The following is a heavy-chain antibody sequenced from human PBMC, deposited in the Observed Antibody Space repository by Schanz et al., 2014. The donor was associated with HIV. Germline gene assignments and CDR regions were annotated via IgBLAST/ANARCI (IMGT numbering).Heavy chain of an antibody. Sequence: QVRLQQWGAGLVKPSETLSLTCAVSGGSVSGHYWSWIRQPPGKGLEWIAEINHSGSTTYNPSLKSRITISIDPSKNHFSLNLPSVTAADTAVYYCARSPNYYDSSGYYEGYFDSWGQGTLVTVSS. CDR2: INHSGST. CDR1: GGSVSGHY. J-gene: IGHJ4*02. V-gene: IGHV4-34*01. D-gene: IGHD3-22*01. CDR3: ARSPNYYDSSGYYEGYFDS.